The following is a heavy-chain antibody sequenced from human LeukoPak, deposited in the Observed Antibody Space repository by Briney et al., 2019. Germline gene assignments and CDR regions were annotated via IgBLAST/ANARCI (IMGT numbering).Heavy chain of an antibody. V-gene: IGHV3-20*04. D-gene: IGHD2-2*01. CDR3: AKDHCSSTSCSFDY. J-gene: IGHJ4*02. CDR2: INWNGDKT. CDR1: GFTFDEYG. Sequence: GGSLRLSCAASGFTFDEYGMSWVRQAPGKGLEWVSGINWNGDKTGYSDSVKGRFTISRDNAKNSLYLQMNSLRAEDMALYYCAKDHCSSTSCSFDYWGQGTLVTVSS.